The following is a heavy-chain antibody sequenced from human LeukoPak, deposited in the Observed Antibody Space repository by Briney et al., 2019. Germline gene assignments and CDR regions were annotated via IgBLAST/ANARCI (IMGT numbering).Heavy chain of an antibody. Sequence: GGSLRLSCATSGSTFSTFPMTWVRQAPGKGLEWVSAISGSGDSTYYANSVEGRFTISRDNSKNTLYLQMNSLRAEDTAVYYCAKDRGYWGQGTLVTVSP. J-gene: IGHJ4*02. CDR3: AKDRGY. CDR2: ISGSGDST. V-gene: IGHV3-23*01. CDR1: GSTFSTFP.